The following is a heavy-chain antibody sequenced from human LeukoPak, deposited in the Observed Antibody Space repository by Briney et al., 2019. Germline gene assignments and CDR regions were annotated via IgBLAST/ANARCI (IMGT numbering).Heavy chain of an antibody. CDR2: IYYSGST. CDR1: GGSISSYY. J-gene: IGHJ4*02. Sequence: PSETLSLTCTVSGGSISSYYWSWIRQPPGKGLEWIGYIYYSGSTNYNPSLKSRVTISVHTSKNQISLKLGSVTAADTAVYYCARERRGGALDYWGQGTLVTVSS. CDR3: ARERRGGALDY. D-gene: IGHD3-16*01. V-gene: IGHV4-59*01.